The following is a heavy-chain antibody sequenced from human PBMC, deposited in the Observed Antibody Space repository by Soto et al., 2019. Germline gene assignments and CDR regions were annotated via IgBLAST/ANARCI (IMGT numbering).Heavy chain of an antibody. CDR1: GFTFSSYS. D-gene: IGHD3-22*01. J-gene: IGHJ4*02. CDR3: ARGVYYYDSRGYHSPAY. CDR2: ISSSSSYI. V-gene: IGHV3-21*04. Sequence: EVQLVESGGGLVKPGGSLRLSCAASGFTFSSYSMNWVRQAPGKGLEWVSSISSSSSYIYYADSVKGRFTISRDNAKNSLYLQMNSPRAEDTAVYYCARGVYYYDSRGYHSPAYWGQGTLVTVSS.